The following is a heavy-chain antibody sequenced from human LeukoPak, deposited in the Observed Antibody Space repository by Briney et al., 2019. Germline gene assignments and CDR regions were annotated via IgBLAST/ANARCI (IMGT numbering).Heavy chain of an antibody. V-gene: IGHV5-51*01. J-gene: IGHJ3*02. CDR1: GYSFTSYW. D-gene: IGHD2-2*01. CDR2: IYPGDSDT. CDR3: ARIVVVPAAHDVFDI. Sequence: GESLKISCKGSGYSFTSYWIGWVRQMPGKGLEWMGIIYPGDSDTRYSPSFQGQVTISADKSISTAYLQWSSLKASDTAMYYCARIVVVPAAHDVFDIWGQGTMVTVSS.